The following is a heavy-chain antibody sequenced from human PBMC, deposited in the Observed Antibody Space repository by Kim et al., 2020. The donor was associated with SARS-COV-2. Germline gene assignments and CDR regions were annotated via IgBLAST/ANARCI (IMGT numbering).Heavy chain of an antibody. CDR1: GFTFSSYD. CDR2: IWYDGSNK. Sequence: GGSLRLSCAASGFTFSSYDMHWVRQAPGKGLEWVAVIWYDGSNKYYADSMKGRFTISRDNSKNTLYLQMNSLRAEDTAVYYCARGCCGSGTPSYYYYYGMDVWGQGTTVTVSS. D-gene: IGHD3-10*01. CDR3: ARGCCGSGTPSYYYYYGMDV. J-gene: IGHJ6*02. V-gene: IGHV3-33*01.